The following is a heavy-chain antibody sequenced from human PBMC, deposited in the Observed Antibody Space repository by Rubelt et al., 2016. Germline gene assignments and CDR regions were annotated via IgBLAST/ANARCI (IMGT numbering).Heavy chain of an antibody. Sequence: QLQLQESGPGLVKPSETLSLTCTVSGGSISSSSYYWGWIRQPPGTGLEWIGYIFYSGGTYYNPSLKSRVTISVDTSKNQFSLKLSSVTAADTAVYYCARGRGSCPCDYWGQGTLVTVSS. CDR3: ARGRGSCPCDY. V-gene: IGHV4-39*07. D-gene: IGHD3-10*01. J-gene: IGHJ4*02. CDR1: GGSISSSSYY. CDR2: IFYSGGT.